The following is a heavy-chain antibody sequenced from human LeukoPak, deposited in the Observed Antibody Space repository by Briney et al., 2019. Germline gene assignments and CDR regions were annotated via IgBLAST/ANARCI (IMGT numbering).Heavy chain of an antibody. D-gene: IGHD3-3*01. CDR3: ASGGTIFGVVPQIDY. CDR1: GYTFTGYY. J-gene: IGHJ4*02. CDR2: INPNSGGT. Sequence: GASVKVSCKASGYTFTGYYMHWVRQAPGQGLEWMGWINPNSGGTNYAQKFQGRVTMTRDTSISTAYMELSRLRSDDTAAYYCASGGTIFGVVPQIDYWGQGTLVTVSS. V-gene: IGHV1-2*02.